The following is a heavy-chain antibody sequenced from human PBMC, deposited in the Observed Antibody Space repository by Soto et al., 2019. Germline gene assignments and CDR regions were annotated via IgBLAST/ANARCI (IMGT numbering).Heavy chain of an antibody. CDR3: ASEYSSSSYYYGMDV. CDR1: GGTFSSYA. CDR2: IIPIFGTA. Sequence: QVQLVQSGAEVKKPGSSVKVSCKASGGTFSSYAISWVRQAPGQGLEWMGGIIPIFGTANYGQKFQGRVTITADGSTSTDYMELSSLRSEDTAVYYCASEYSSSSYYYGMDVWGQGTTVTVSS. V-gene: IGHV1-69*01. D-gene: IGHD6-13*01. J-gene: IGHJ6*02.